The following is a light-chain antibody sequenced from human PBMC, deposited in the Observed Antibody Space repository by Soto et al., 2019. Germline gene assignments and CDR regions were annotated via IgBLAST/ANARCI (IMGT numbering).Light chain of an antibody. Sequence: EVGVSQSPCTLSLSTGERATLSCRASQNVSSKYVAWYQQIPGQTPRLLIFGASSRATGIPDRFSGSGSGTDFTLTISRLEPEDFAVYYCQQHGSSPWMFGQGTKVAIK. J-gene: IGKJ1*01. CDR3: QQHGSSPWM. CDR2: GAS. V-gene: IGKV3-20*01. CDR1: QNVSSKY.